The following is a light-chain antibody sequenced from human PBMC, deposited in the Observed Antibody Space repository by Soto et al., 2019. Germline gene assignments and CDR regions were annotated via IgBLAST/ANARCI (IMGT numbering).Light chain of an antibody. CDR1: QSVSSY. Sequence: EIVLTQSPATLSLSPGERATLSCRASQSVSSYLAWYQQKPGQAPRLLIYDASKMATGIPARFCGSGSGTDFTLTISSLEPDDVAVYYCQQRSNWPPTWTFGQGTKVEIK. CDR3: QQRSNWPPTWT. CDR2: DAS. J-gene: IGKJ1*01. V-gene: IGKV3-11*01.